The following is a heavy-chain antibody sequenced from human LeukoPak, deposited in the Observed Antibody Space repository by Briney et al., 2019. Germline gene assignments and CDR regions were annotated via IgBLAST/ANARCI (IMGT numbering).Heavy chain of an antibody. CDR3: ARVVWGDYYFDY. CDR2: ISSRGSTI. CDR1: GFSLSSYE. J-gene: IGHJ4*02. V-gene: IGHV3-48*03. D-gene: IGHD7-27*01. Sequence: GGSLRLSCEASGFSLSSYEMNWVRQAPGKGLEWVSHISSRGSTIYYADSVKGRFTISRDNSKNTLYLQMNSLRAEDTAVYYCARVVWGDYYFDYWGQGTLVTVSS.